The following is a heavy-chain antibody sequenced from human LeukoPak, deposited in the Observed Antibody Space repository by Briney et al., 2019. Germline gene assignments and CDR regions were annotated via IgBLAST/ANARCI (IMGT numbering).Heavy chain of an antibody. CDR2: INANGDST. CDR1: GITLSNYG. J-gene: IGHJ3*02. D-gene: IGHD5-18*01. CDR3: ARELRYSSNTFDI. V-gene: IGHV3-64*02. Sequence: GGSLRLSCAVSGITLSNYGMSWVRQAPGKGLEYVSGINANGDSTYYAESVKGTFTVSRDNSKNTLYLQMGSLRADDMAIYYCARELRYSSNTFDIWGQGTMVTVSS.